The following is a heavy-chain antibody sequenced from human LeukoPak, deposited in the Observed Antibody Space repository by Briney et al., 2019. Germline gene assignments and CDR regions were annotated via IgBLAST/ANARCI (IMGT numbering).Heavy chain of an antibody. Sequence: ASVKVSCKASGGTFSSYAISWVRQAPGQGLEWMGWINPNSGGTNYAQKFQGRVTMTRDTSISTAYMELSRLRSDDTAVYYCARYLSHSSSWYGTYYYYMDVWGKGTTVTVSS. CDR2: INPNSGGT. CDR1: GGTFSSYA. CDR3: ARYLSHSSSWYGTYYYYMDV. V-gene: IGHV1-2*02. D-gene: IGHD6-13*01. J-gene: IGHJ6*03.